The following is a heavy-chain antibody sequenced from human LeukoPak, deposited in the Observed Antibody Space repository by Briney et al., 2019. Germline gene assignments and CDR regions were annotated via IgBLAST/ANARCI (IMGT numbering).Heavy chain of an antibody. J-gene: IGHJ4*02. CDR1: GGTFSSYA. D-gene: IGHD3-10*01. CDR3: ARSMVRGVSDY. Sequence: SVKVSCKASGGTFSSYAISWVRQAPGQGLGWMGGIIPIFGTANYAQKFQGRVTITADESTSIAYMELSSLRSEDTAVYYCARSMVRGVSDYWGQGTLVTVSS. V-gene: IGHV1-69*01. CDR2: IIPIFGTA.